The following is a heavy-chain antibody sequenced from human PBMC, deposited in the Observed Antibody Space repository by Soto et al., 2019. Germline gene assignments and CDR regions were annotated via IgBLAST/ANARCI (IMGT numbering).Heavy chain of an antibody. D-gene: IGHD1-26*01. CDR3: AKGPQWELDYFDY. V-gene: IGHV3-23*01. CDR1: GFTFSSYA. J-gene: IGHJ4*02. CDR2: ISGSGGST. Sequence: GGSLRLSCAASGFTFSSYAMSLVRQAPGKGLEWVSAISGSGGSTYYADSVKGRFTISRDNSKNTLYLQMNSLRAEDTAVYYFAKGPQWELDYFDYWGQGPLLTVSS.